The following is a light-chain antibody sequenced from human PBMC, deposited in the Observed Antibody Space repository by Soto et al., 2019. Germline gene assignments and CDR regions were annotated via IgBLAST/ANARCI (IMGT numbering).Light chain of an antibody. CDR1: QSISSW. J-gene: IGKJ4*01. Sequence: DIQMTQSPSTLSASVRDRVTITCRASQSISSWLAWYQQKPGKAPKLLIYAASRLQSGVPARFSGSGAETDFTLTITSLQPEDFGIYYCQQSYATVRTFGGGTKVDI. V-gene: IGKV1-39*01. CDR2: AAS. CDR3: QQSYATVRT.